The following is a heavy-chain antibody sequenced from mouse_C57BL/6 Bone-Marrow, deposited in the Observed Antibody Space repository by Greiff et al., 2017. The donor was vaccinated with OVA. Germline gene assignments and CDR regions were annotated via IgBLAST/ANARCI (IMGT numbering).Heavy chain of an antibody. V-gene: IGHV1-26*01. J-gene: IGHJ3*01. CDR1: GYTFTDYY. CDR2: INPNNGGA. Sequence: VQLQQSGPELVKPGASVQISCKASGYTFTDYYMNWVKQSHGKSLEWIGDINPNNGGASYNQKFKGKATLTVDKSSSTAYMELRSLTSEDSAVYYCARSFAYWGQGTLVTVSA. CDR3: ARSFAY.